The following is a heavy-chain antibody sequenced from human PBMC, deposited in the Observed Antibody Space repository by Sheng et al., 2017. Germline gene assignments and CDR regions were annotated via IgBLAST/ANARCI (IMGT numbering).Heavy chain of an antibody. V-gene: IGHV4-34*01. D-gene: IGHD2-15*01. Sequence: QVQLQQWGAGLLKPSETLSLTCAVYGGSFSGYYWSWIRQPPGKGLEWIGEINHSGSTNYNPSLKSRVTISVDTSKNQFSLKLSSVTAADTAVYYCARVRYCSGGSCYYFDYWGQGTLVTVSS. J-gene: IGHJ4*02. CDR2: INHSGST. CDR1: GGSFSGYY. CDR3: ARVRYCSGGSCYYFDY.